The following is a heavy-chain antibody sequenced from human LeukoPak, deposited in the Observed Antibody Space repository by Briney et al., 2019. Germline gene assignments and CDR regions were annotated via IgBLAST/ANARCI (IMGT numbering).Heavy chain of an antibody. CDR3: AKDFISIAAAGTVDY. D-gene: IGHD6-13*01. CDR2: ISYDGSNK. CDR1: GFTFSSYG. Sequence: PGGSLRLSCAASGFTFSSYGMHWVRQAPGKGLEWVAVISYDGSNKYYADSVKGRFTISRDNSKNTLYLQMNSLRAEDTAVYYCAKDFISIAAAGTVDYWGQGTLVTASS. J-gene: IGHJ4*02. V-gene: IGHV3-30*18.